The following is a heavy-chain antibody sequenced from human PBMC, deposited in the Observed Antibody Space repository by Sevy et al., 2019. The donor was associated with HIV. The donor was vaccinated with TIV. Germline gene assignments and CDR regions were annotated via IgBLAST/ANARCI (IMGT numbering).Heavy chain of an antibody. CDR1: GFTFSSYA. Sequence: GGSLRLSCAASGFTFSSYAVSWVRQAPGKGLEWVSCIIGSGGRTYYAESVKGRFTISRDNAKNTLYLQMNNLRAEDTAVYYCAKDGHDYGYFYFNYWGQGTLVTVSS. V-gene: IGHV3-23*01. CDR2: IIGSGGRT. D-gene: IGHD4-17*01. J-gene: IGHJ4*02. CDR3: AKDGHDYGYFYFNY.